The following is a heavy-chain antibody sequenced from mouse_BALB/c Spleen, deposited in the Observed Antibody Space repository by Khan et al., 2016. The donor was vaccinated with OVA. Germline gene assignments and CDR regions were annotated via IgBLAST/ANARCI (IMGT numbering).Heavy chain of an antibody. V-gene: IGHV2-2*02. CDR1: GFSLTSYG. CDR2: IWSGGRT. CDR3: ARNYDYDEGLAY. Sequence: QVQLKESGPGLVQPSQSLSITCTVSGFSLTSYGVHWVHQSPGKGLEWLGVIWSGGRTDYNAAFISRLSISKDNSKSQVFFKMNSLQGNDSAIYYCARNYDYDEGLAYWGQGTLVTVSA. J-gene: IGHJ3*01. D-gene: IGHD2-4*01.